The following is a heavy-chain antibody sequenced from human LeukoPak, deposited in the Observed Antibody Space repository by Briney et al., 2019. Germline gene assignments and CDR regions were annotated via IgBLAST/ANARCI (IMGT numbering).Heavy chain of an antibody. J-gene: IGHJ5*02. Sequence: GRSLRLSCAASGFTFSSYAIHWVRQAPGKGLEWVALISFDGSNKYYADSVEGRFTISRDNSKNTLYLQMNSLRAEDTAVYYCARGPGAYYYGSGNSFDPWGQGTLVTVSS. CDR3: ARGPGAYYYGSGNSFDP. D-gene: IGHD3-10*01. CDR2: ISFDGSNK. CDR1: GFTFSSYA. V-gene: IGHV3-30*04.